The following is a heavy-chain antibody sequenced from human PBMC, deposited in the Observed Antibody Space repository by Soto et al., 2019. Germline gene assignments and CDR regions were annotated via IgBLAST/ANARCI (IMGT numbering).Heavy chain of an antibody. CDR2: INSDGSST. Sequence: GGSLRLSCAASGFTFSSYWMHWVRQAPGKGLVWVSRINSDGSSTSYADSVKGRFTISRDNAKNTLYLQMNSLRAEDTAVYYCARGSLLRYFDWLSGDYCYYRMDVWGQGTTVTVSS. J-gene: IGHJ6*02. CDR1: GFTFSSYW. V-gene: IGHV3-74*01. D-gene: IGHD3-9*01. CDR3: ARGSLLRYFDWLSGDYCYYRMDV.